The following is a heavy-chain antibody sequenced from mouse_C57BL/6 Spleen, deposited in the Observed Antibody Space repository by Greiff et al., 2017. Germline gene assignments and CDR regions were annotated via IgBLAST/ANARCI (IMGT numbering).Heavy chain of an antibody. CDR3: ARGLTGTLFDY. CDR1: GFTFSDYG. Sequence: DVKLQESGGGLVKPGGSLKLSCAASGFTFSDYGMHWVRQAPEKGLEWVAYISSGSSTIYYADTVKGRFTISRDNAKNTLFLQMTSLRSEDTAMYYCARGLTGTLFDYWGQGTTLTVSS. D-gene: IGHD4-1*01. CDR2: ISSGSSTI. V-gene: IGHV5-17*01. J-gene: IGHJ2*01.